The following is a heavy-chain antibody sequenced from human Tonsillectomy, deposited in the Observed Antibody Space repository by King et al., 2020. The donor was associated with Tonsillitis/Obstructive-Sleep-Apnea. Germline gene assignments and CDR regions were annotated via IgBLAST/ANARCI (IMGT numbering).Heavy chain of an antibody. Sequence: VQLVESGGGLVQPGRSLRLSCAASGFTFDDYAMHWVRQAPGKGLEWVSGISWNSGSIGYADSVKGRFTISRDNAKNSLYLQMNSLRAEDTALYYCAKDEWIQLSSGFDYWGQGTLVTVSS. D-gene: IGHD5-18*01. CDR1: GFTFDDYA. J-gene: IGHJ4*02. CDR3: AKDEWIQLSSGFDY. CDR2: ISWNSGSI. V-gene: IGHV3-9*01.